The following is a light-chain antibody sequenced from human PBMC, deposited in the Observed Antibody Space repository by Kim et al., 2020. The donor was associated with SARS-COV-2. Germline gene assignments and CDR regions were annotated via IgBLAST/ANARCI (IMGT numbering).Light chain of an antibody. V-gene: IGKV1-39*01. Sequence: ASVGDRVTITCRASQSINKYLNWYQQKPGKAPKLLIYAASSLQSGAPSRFSGSGSETEFILTISSLQPEDSATYFCQQSYSSLWTFGQGTKVDIK. J-gene: IGKJ1*01. CDR1: QSINKY. CDR2: AAS. CDR3: QQSYSSLWT.